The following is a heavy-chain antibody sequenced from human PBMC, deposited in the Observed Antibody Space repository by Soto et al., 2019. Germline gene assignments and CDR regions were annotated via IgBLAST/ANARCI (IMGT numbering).Heavy chain of an antibody. V-gene: IGHV3-21*01. CDR3: ARPAYDILTGYYPFDS. J-gene: IGHJ4*02. CDR1: GSTISTYT. Sequence: GGSLRLSCEASGSTISTYTMNWVRQAPGKGLEWVSSISGRSTYMYYADSVKGRFTISRDDAKNSLYLRMTNLGAEDTAVYYCARPAYDILTGYYPFDSWGQGTLVTVSS. CDR2: ISGRSTYM. D-gene: IGHD3-9*01.